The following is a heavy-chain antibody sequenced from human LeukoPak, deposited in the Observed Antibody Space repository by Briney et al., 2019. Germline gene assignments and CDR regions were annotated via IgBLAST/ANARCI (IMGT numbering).Heavy chain of an antibody. CDR3: ARDWGLDSSGYYLKYYFDY. CDR2: INPNSGGT. V-gene: IGHV1-2*02. D-gene: IGHD3-22*01. CDR1: GYTFTGYY. Sequence: ASVKASCKASGYTFTGYYMHWVRQAPGQGLEWMGWINPNSGGTNYAQKFQGRVTMTRDTSISTAYMELSRLRSDDTAVYYCARDWGLDSSGYYLKYYFDYWGQGTLVTVSS. J-gene: IGHJ4*02.